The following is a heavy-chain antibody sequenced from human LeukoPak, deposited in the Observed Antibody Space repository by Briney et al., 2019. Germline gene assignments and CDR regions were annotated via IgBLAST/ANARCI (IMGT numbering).Heavy chain of an antibody. V-gene: IGHV3-48*01. Sequence: PGGSLRLSCAASGFTFSSYSMNWVRQAPGKGLEWVSYISSSSSTIYYADSVKGRFTISRDNAKNSLYLQMNSLRAEDTAVYYCARDFGATTIFGVVIIGDLDYWGQGTLVTVSS. D-gene: IGHD3-3*01. J-gene: IGHJ4*02. CDR1: GFTFSSYS. CDR3: ARDFGATTIFGVVIIGDLDY. CDR2: ISSSSSTI.